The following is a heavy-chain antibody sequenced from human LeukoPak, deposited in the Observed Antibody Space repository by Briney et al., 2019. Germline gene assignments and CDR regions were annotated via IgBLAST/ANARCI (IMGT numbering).Heavy chain of an antibody. CDR1: GFTFSRFS. CDR3: AARLPLYGMDV. J-gene: IGHJ6*02. D-gene: IGHD2-21*02. V-gene: IGHV3-74*01. CDR2: ISADGSST. Sequence: GGSLRLSCAASGFTFSRFSMHWVRQVPGKGLVWVSRISADGSSTNYADSVKGRFTISRDNSKNTVYLQMNSLRVEDAAVYYCAARLPLYGMDVWGQGTTVTVSS.